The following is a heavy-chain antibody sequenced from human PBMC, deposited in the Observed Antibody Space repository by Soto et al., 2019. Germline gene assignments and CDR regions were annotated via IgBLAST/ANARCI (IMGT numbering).Heavy chain of an antibody. V-gene: IGHV3-23*01. D-gene: IGHD5-12*01. CDR2: IGGRGNSA. CDR1: GFIFTNYA. Sequence: LRLSCAASGFIFTNYAMNWVRQAPGKGLEWVSVIGGRGNSAYYADSVQGRFTISRDNSKNTLSLQMSSLTADDTAIYYCVREGRGSFDFWGRGTMVTVSS. J-gene: IGHJ3*01. CDR3: VREGRGSFDF.